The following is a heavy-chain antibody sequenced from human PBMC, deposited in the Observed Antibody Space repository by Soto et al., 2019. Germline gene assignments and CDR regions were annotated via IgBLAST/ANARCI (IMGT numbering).Heavy chain of an antibody. CDR2: IGTAGDT. CDR3: ARSRGADFDY. CDR1: GFTLSNYD. J-gene: IGHJ4*02. D-gene: IGHD3-10*01. Sequence: EVQLVESGGGLVQPGGSLRLSCAASGFTLSNYDMHWVRQGTGKGLEWVSVIGTAGDTYYPGSVKGRFTISRENAKNSLYLKMNSLRAGDTAAYSCARSRGADFDYWGQGTLVTVSS. V-gene: IGHV3-13*04.